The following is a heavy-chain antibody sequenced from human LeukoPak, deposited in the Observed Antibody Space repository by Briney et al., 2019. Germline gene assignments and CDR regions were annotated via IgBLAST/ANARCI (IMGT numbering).Heavy chain of an antibody. CDR2: ISGSGDST. Sequence: GGSLRLSCAASGFTFNIYAMTWVRQAPGKGLEWVSVISGSGDSTHYGDSGKGRFTISRDNSKNTVFLQMNSLTTEDTAVYYCTREGTPLVITWPATLNFYYMDVWGKGTTVTVSS. CDR1: GFTFNIYA. V-gene: IGHV3-23*01. J-gene: IGHJ6*03. CDR3: TREGTPLVITWPATLNFYYMDV. D-gene: IGHD1-26*01.